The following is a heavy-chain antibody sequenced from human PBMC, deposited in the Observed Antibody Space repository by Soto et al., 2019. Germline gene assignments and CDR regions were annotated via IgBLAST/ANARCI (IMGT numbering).Heavy chain of an antibody. J-gene: IGHJ4*02. CDR1: GFTLNNYP. CDR2: ITGSGDST. D-gene: IGHD6-19*01. CDR3: AKRRDTSGWYPED. V-gene: IGHV3-23*01. Sequence: EVQLLESGGDLVQPGGSLRLSCAASGFTLNNYPMSWVRQAPGKGLEWVSAITGSGDSTFYADSVKGRFSISRDNSKNTLYLQMNSLRADDTAVYYCAKRRDTSGWYPEDWGQGTLVTVSS.